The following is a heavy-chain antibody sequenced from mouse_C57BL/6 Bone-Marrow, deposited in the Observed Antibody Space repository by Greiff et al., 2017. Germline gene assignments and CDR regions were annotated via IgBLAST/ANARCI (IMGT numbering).Heavy chain of an antibody. CDR3: ARPYYGNYGGFAY. V-gene: IGHV1-78*01. CDR1: GYTFTDHT. J-gene: IGHJ3*01. D-gene: IGHD2-10*01. CDR2: IYPRDGST. Sequence: VTLMESDAELVKPGASVKISCKVSGYTFTDHTIHWMKQRPEQGLEWIGYIYPRDGSTKYNEKFKGKATLTADKSSSTAYMQLNILTSEDSAVYFCARPYYGNYGGFAYWGQGTLVTVSA.